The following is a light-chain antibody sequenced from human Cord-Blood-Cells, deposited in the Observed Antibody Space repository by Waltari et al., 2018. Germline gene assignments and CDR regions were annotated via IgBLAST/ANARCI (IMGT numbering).Light chain of an antibody. CDR1: QSVSSN. V-gene: IGKV3-15*01. Sequence: EIVMTQSPATLSVSPGERATLSCRASQSVSSNLAWYQQKPGQAPGLLIYGASTRATVIPPSFSGSGFGTDFTLTISSLQLKDLEFYNGRQKNNGLPWTFGQGTRVEIK. CDR3: RQKNNGLPWT. CDR2: GAS. J-gene: IGKJ1*01.